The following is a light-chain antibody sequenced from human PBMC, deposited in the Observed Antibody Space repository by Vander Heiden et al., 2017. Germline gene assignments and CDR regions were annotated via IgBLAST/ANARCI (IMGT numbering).Light chain of an antibody. Sequence: QSALTQPPSASGSPGQSVAISCTGTSSDIGGYNFVSWYQQRPGKAPKLMIFEVNKRPSGIPDRFSGSKSGNTASLTVSGLRPEDEANYYCSSYAGSNKVVFGGGTKLTVL. CDR3: SSYAGSNKVV. V-gene: IGLV2-8*01. CDR1: SSDIGGYNF. J-gene: IGLJ2*01. CDR2: EVN.